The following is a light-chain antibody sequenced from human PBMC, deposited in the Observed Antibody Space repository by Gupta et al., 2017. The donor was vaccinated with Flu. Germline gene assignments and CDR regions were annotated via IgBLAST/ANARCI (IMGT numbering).Light chain of an antibody. CDR2: KND. Sequence: TISCSGTSYHAEGESVSWYQHLPGAAPKVLIYKNDQRPSGAPARFSGTKSGASASLAIDGLQAEDEGVYYCDPWDDSLGGSVFGGGTRLSVL. V-gene: IGLV1-44*01. CDR1: SYHAEGES. CDR3: DPWDDSLGGSV. J-gene: IGLJ3*02.